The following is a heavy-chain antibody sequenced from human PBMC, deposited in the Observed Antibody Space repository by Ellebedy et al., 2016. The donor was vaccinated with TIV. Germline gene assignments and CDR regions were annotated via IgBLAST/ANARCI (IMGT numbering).Heavy chain of an antibody. CDR1: GFTFSNAW. J-gene: IGHJ4*02. D-gene: IGHD6-13*01. CDR3: TTDSYSSSWYIY. CDR2: IKSKTDGGTT. Sequence: GESLKISCAASGFTFSNAWMSWVRQAPGKGLEWVGRIKSKTDGGTTDYAAPVKGRFTISRDDSKNTLYLQMNSLKTEDTAVYYCTTDSYSSSWYIYWGQGTLVTVSS. V-gene: IGHV3-15*01.